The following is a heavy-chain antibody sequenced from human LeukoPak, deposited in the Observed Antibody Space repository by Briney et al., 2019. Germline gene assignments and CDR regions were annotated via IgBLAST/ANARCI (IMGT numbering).Heavy chain of an antibody. CDR2: ISSSSSTI. J-gene: IGHJ4*02. Sequence: PGGSLRLSCAASGFNFRDYSMNWVRQAPGKGLEWVSYISSSSSTIYYADPEKGRFTISRDNAKNSLYLQMNSLRAEDTAVYYCARGSWYGGHFDYWGQGTLVTVSS. CDR1: GFNFRDYS. CDR3: ARGSWYGGHFDY. V-gene: IGHV3-48*01. D-gene: IGHD6-13*01.